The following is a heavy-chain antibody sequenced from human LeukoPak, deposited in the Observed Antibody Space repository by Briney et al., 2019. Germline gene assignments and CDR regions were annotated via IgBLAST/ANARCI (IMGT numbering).Heavy chain of an antibody. CDR3: ARGSAAYYDSSGYYPHFDY. CDR2: IYTSGST. CDR1: GGSISSYY. Sequence: SETLSLTCTVSGGSISSYYWSWIRQPAGKGLEWIGRIYTSGSTNYNPSLKSRVTTSVDTSKNQFSLKLSSVTAADTAVYYCARGSAAYYDSSGYYPHFDYWGQGTLVTVSS. D-gene: IGHD3-22*01. V-gene: IGHV4-4*07. J-gene: IGHJ4*02.